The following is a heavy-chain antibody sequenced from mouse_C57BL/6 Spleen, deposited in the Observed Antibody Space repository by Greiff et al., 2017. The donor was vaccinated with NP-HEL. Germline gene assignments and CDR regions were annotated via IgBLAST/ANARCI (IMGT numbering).Heavy chain of an antibody. J-gene: IGHJ4*01. D-gene: IGHD4-1*01. CDR3: ARWDGYYAMDY. Sequence: VQRVESGAELVRPGTSVKVSCKASGYAFTNYLIEWVKQRPGQGLEWIGVINPGSGGTNYNEKFKGKATLTADKSSSTAYMQLSSLTSEDSAVYFCARWDGYYAMDYWGQGTSVTVSS. V-gene: IGHV1-54*01. CDR2: INPGSGGT. CDR1: GYAFTNYL.